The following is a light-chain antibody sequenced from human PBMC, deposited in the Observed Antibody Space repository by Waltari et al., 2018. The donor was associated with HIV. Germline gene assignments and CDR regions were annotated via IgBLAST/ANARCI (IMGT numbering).Light chain of an antibody. CDR3: AAWDDSLNGHLV. J-gene: IGLJ2*01. Sequence: QSVLTQPPSASGTPGQRVTISCSGGSSNIGTTPVFWYPHLPGTAPKVLIYPTTQRPSGVPGRFSGSKSGTSAYLAISGLQSEDEADYYCAAWDDSLNGHLVFGGGTKLTVL. V-gene: IGLV1-44*01. CDR2: PTT. CDR1: SSNIGTTP.